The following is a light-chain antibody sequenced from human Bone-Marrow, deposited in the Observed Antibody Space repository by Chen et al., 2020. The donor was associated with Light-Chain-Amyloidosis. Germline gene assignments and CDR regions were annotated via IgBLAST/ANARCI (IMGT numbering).Light chain of an antibody. CDR3: QSAHRSGTYEVI. CDR1: DLPTKY. CDR2: RDT. V-gene: IGLV3-25*03. J-gene: IGLJ2*01. Sequence: ELKQPPSASVSPGQSARIPCSGDDLPTKYAYWYQQKPRQAPVLVIHRDTERPSGISARFSGSSSPPPATLSISVLQAELFSDYSFQSAHRSGTYEVIFGGGTKLTVL.